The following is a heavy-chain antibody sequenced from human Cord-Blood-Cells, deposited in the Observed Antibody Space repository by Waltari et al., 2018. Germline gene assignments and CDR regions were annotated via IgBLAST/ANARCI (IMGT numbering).Heavy chain of an antibody. CDR1: GYTLTELS. CDR2: LDPEDGET. Sequence: QVQLVQSGAEVKKPGASVKASCKVSGYTLTELSMHWVRQAPVKGLEWMGGLDPEDGETIYAQKFQGRVTMTEDTSTDTAYMGLSSLRSEDTAVYYCATFNAYYDFWSGFAFDIWGQGTMVTVSS. CDR3: ATFNAYYDFWSGFAFDI. J-gene: IGHJ3*02. D-gene: IGHD3-3*01. V-gene: IGHV1-24*01.